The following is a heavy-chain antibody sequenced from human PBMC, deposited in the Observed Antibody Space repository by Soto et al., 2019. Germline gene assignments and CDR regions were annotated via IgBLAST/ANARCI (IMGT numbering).Heavy chain of an antibody. D-gene: IGHD6-13*01. J-gene: IGHJ5*02. CDR2: IKQDGGEK. V-gene: IGHV3-7*01. CDR1: GFTFNSYW. CDR3: ARDGPPNSRTSGWFGP. Sequence: GGSLRLSCAASGFTFNSYWMSWVRQTPGKGLEWVANIKQDGGEKHYVDPVKGRFTISRDNAKNSLHLQLNSLRVEDTGVYYCARDGPPNSRTSGWFGPWGQGT.